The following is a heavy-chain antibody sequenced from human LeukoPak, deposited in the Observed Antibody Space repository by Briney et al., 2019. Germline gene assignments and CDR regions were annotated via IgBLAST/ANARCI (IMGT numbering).Heavy chain of an antibody. CDR3: ARNIAGDYDFWSGYSYYFDY. V-gene: IGHV3-30*04. J-gene: IGHJ4*02. Sequence: PGRSLRLSCAASGFTFSSYAMHWVRQAPGKGLEWVAVISYDGSNKYYADPVKGRFTISRDNSKNTLYLQMNSLRAEDTAVYYCARNIAGDYDFWSGYSYYFDYWGQGTLVTVSS. D-gene: IGHD3-3*01. CDR1: GFTFSSYA. CDR2: ISYDGSNK.